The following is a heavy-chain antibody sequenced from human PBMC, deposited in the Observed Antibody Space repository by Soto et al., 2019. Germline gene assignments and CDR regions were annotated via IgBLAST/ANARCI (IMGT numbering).Heavy chain of an antibody. CDR3: AKATTVTTDLDY. V-gene: IGHV3-30*18. D-gene: IGHD4-4*01. CDR2: ISYDGSNK. J-gene: IGHJ4*02. Sequence: QVQLVESGGGVVQPGRSLRLSCAASGFTFSSYGMHWVRQAPGKGLEWVAVISYDGSNKYYADSVKGRFTISRDNSKNTLYLQMNSLRAEDTAVYYCAKATTVTTDLDYWGQGTLVTVSS. CDR1: GFTFSSYG.